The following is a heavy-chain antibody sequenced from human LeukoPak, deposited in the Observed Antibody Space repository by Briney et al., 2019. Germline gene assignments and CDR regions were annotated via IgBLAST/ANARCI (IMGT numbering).Heavy chain of an antibody. CDR3: AKPEAAADYFDY. CDR1: GFTFSSYG. Sequence: PGGSLRLSCAASGFTFSSYGMHWVRQAPGKGLEWVAVISYDGSNKYYADSVKGRFTISRDNSKNTLYLQMNSLRAEDTAVYYCAKPEAAADYFDYWGQGTLVTVSS. CDR2: ISYDGSNK. V-gene: IGHV3-30*18. J-gene: IGHJ4*02. D-gene: IGHD6-13*01.